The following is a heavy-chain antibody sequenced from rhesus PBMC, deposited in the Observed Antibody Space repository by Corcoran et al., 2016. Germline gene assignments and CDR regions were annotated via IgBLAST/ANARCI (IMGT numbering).Heavy chain of an antibody. J-gene: IGHJ4*01. CDR2: IGGSSGST. Sequence: QVQLQESGPGLVKPSETLSLTCAVSGYSISSGYGWSWIRQPPGKGLGWVGYIGGSSGSTNYNPSLKSRVTISKDTSKNQFSLKLSSVTAADTAVYYCARAGEGAVSMDYWGQGVLVTVSS. CDR3: ARAGEGAVSMDY. CDR1: GYSISSGYG. D-gene: IGHD1-44*01. V-gene: IGHV4-127*01.